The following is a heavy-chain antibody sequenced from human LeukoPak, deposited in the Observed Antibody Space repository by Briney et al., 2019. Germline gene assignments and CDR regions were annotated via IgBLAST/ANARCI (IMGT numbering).Heavy chain of an antibody. CDR2: IYYSGST. Sequence: PSETLSLTCTVSGGSISSDGYYWSWIRQHTGKGLEWIGYIYYSGSTYYNPSLKSRVTISVDTSKNQFSLKLSSVTAADTAVYYCARDRQQPGADAFDIWGQGTMVTVSS. J-gene: IGHJ3*02. D-gene: IGHD6-13*01. CDR1: GGSISSDGYY. V-gene: IGHV4-31*03. CDR3: ARDRQQPGADAFDI.